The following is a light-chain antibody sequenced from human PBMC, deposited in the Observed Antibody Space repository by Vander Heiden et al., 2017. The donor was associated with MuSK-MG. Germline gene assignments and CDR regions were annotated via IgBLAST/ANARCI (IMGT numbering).Light chain of an antibody. Sequence: WYQQPPGTAPKLIIYDVFNRPSGVPDRFSGSKSGKTASLTISGLRAEDEAYYYCSLYTTDTVLFGGGTKLTVL. CDR3: SLYTTDTVL. J-gene: IGLJ2*01. CDR2: DVF. V-gene: IGLV2-18*01.